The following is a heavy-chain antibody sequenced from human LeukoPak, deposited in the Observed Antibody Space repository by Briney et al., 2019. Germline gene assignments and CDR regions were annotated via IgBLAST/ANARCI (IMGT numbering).Heavy chain of an antibody. CDR2: ISGSGGST. V-gene: IGHV3-23*01. CDR3: AKDPPQYYDYVWGSYRYNDWFDP. Sequence: PGRSLRLSCAASGFTFSSYAMSWVRQAPGKGLEWVSAISGSGGSTYYADSVKGRFTISRDNSKNTLYLQMNSLRAEDTAVYYCAKDPPQYYDYVWGSYRYNDWFDPWGQGTLVTVSS. J-gene: IGHJ5*02. CDR1: GFTFSSYA. D-gene: IGHD3-16*02.